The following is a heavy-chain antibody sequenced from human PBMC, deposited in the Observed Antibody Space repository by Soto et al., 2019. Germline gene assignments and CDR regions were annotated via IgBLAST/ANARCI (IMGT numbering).Heavy chain of an antibody. D-gene: IGHD4-17*01. Sequence: ASVKVSCKASGGTFSSYAISWVRQAPGQGLEWMGGIIPIFGTANYAQKFQGRVTITADESTSTAYMELSSLRSEDTAVYYCASVTTVVTPGSLYGAFDIWGQGTMVTVSS. V-gene: IGHV1-69*13. CDR2: IIPIFGTA. J-gene: IGHJ3*02. CDR3: ASVTTVVTPGSLYGAFDI. CDR1: GGTFSSYA.